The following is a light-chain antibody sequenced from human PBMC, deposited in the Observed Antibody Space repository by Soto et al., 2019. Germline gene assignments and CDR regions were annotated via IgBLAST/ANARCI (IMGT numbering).Light chain of an antibody. Sequence: EFVLTQSPATLSLSPGERATLSCRASQSVSSLLAWYQQKPGQAPRLLIYDASSRATGIPARFSGSGSGTDFTLTISSLEPEDSAVYYCHQRSNWPQSFGPGTTVDIK. V-gene: IGKV3-11*01. CDR1: QSVSSL. CDR3: HQRSNWPQS. CDR2: DAS. J-gene: IGKJ3*01.